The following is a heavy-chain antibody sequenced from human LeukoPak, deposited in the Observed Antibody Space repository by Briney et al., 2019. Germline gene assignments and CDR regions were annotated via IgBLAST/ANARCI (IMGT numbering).Heavy chain of an antibody. J-gene: IGHJ3*02. CDR3: AKVRLAAAGTRAPDALDI. D-gene: IGHD6-13*01. CDR1: GFTFRNYA. V-gene: IGHV3-23*01. CDR2: ISGSGGST. Sequence: GGSLRLSCAASGFTFRNYAMSWVRQAPAKGLEWVSTISGSGGSTYYADSVKGRFTISRDNSKNTVYLQMNSLRAEDTAVYYCAKVRLAAAGTRAPDALDIWGQGTMVTVSS.